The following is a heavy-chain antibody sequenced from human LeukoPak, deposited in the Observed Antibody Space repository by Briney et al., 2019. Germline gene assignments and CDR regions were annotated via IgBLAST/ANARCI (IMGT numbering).Heavy chain of an antibody. CDR1: GGSFSGYY. CDR3: ATDTAMETGRVYYYYYGMDV. D-gene: IGHD5-18*01. CDR2: INHSGST. J-gene: IGHJ6*02. Sequence: SETLSLTCAVYGGSFSGYYWSWIRQPPGKGLEWIGEINHSGSTNYNPSLKSRVTISVDTSKNQFSLKLSPVTAADTAVYYCATDTAMETGRVYYYYYGMDVWGQGTTVTVSS. V-gene: IGHV4-34*01.